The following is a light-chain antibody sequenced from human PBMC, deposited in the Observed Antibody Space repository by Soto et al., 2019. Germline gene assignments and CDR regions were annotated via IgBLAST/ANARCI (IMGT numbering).Light chain of an antibody. V-gene: IGKV4-1*01. CDR2: WAS. J-gene: IGKJ2*01. CDR1: RTVLYNSNNKNY. Sequence: DIVMTQSPDSLAVSLGERATINCKSSRTVLYNSNNKNYLAWYQQKPGQPPKLLIYWASTRESGVPDRFSGGGSGTDFTLTISSLQAEDVAVYYCQQCYSVPYTFGQGTKLEIK. CDR3: QQCYSVPYT.